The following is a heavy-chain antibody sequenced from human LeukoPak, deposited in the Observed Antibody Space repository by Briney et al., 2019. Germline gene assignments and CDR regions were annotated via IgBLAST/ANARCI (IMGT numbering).Heavy chain of an antibody. CDR2: ITTDGSGT. Sequence: GGSLRLSCAASGFTFSDYYMSWIRQAPGEGLVWVSHITTDGSGTSYADSVKGRFTISRDNAKNTLYLQMNSLRAEDTAVYYCARGAIVGANFDYWGQGTLVTVSS. CDR3: ARGAIVGANFDY. D-gene: IGHD1-26*01. J-gene: IGHJ4*02. V-gene: IGHV3-74*01. CDR1: GFTFSDYY.